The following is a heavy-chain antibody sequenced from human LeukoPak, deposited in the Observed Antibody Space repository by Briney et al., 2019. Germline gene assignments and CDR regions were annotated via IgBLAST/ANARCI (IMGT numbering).Heavy chain of an antibody. D-gene: IGHD2-21*02. Sequence: GGSLRLSCAASGFTFSSYWMHWVRQAPGKGLVWVSCINSDGSSTSYADSVKGRFTISRDNAKNTLYLQVNSLRVEDTAVYYCARGIGDWAYYYYGMDVWGQGTTVTVSS. CDR2: INSDGSST. V-gene: IGHV3-74*01. CDR1: GFTFSSYW. CDR3: ARGIGDWAYYYYGMDV. J-gene: IGHJ6*02.